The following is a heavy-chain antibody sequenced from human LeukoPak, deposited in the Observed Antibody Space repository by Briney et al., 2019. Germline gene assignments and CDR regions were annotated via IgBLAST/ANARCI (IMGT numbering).Heavy chain of an antibody. V-gene: IGHV3-30*18. D-gene: IGHD3-10*01. J-gene: IGHJ4*02. CDR2: ISYDGSNK. Sequence: PSRTLSLSCAGSRFTFNSYGLLWLAPAQGLGLEWGTVISYDGSNKYYADSVKGRFTISRDNSKNTLYLQMNSLRAEDTAVYYCAKDMVRGVITSFDYWGQGTLVTVSS. CDR3: AKDMVRGVITSFDY. CDR1: RFTFNSYG.